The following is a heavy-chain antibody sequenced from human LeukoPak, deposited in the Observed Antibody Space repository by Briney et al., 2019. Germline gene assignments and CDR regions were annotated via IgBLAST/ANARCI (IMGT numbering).Heavy chain of an antibody. V-gene: IGHV3-21*01. CDR1: GITFSTYA. Sequence: GGSLRLSCAASGITFSTYAMNWVRQAPGKGLEWVSSFGTRSTSVYHAGSVKGRFAISRDNAKNSLYLQMNSLRAEDTALYYCAREVSEGFDFWGQGTLVTVSS. CDR2: FGTRSTSV. CDR3: AREVSEGFDF. J-gene: IGHJ4*02. D-gene: IGHD3-22*01.